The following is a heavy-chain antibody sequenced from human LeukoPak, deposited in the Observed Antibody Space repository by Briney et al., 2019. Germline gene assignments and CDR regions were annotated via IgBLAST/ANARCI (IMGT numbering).Heavy chain of an antibody. CDR3: AKSCSSSWTVDAFDY. CDR2: ISGSGGST. Sequence: GGSLRLSCAASGFTFSSYVIHCVRQAPGKGLEWVSAISGSGGSTYYADSVKGRFTISRDNSKNTLYLQMNSLRAEDTAVYYCAKSCSSSWTVDAFDYWGQGTLVTVSS. V-gene: IGHV3-23*01. D-gene: IGHD6-13*01. CDR1: GFTFSSYV. J-gene: IGHJ4*02.